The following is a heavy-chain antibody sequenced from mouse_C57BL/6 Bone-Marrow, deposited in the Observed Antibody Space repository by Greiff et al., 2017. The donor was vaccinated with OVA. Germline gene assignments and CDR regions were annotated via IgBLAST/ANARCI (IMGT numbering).Heavy chain of an antibody. Sequence: EVKLQESGAELVRPGASVKLSCTASGFNIKDDYMHWVKQRPEQGLEWIGWIDPENGDTEYASKFQGKATITADTSSNTAYLQLSSLTSEDTAVYYCTTDDGYSLDAMDYWGQGTSVTVSS. D-gene: IGHD2-3*01. CDR2: IDPENGDT. CDR1: GFNIKDDY. J-gene: IGHJ4*01. V-gene: IGHV14-4*01. CDR3: TTDDGYSLDAMDY.